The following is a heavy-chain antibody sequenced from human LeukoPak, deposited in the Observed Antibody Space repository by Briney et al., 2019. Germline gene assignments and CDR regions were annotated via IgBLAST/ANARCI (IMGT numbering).Heavy chain of an antibody. J-gene: IGHJ4*02. V-gene: IGHV3-30*18. CDR1: GFTFSSYG. D-gene: IGHD3-22*01. CDR2: ISYDGSNK. Sequence: GRSLRLSCAASGFTFSSYGMHWVRQAPGKGLEWVAVISYDGSNKYYADSVKGRFTISRDKSKNTLYLQMNSLRAEDTAVYYCAKDRDSSGYIDYWGQGTLVTVSS. CDR3: AKDRDSSGYIDY.